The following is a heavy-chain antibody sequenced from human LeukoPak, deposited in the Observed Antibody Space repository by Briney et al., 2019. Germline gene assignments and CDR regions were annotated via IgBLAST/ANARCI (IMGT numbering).Heavy chain of an antibody. D-gene: IGHD3-22*01. CDR2: IYYSGTT. CDR1: GGSISSGGYY. Sequence: PSETLSLTCTVSGGSISSGGYYWSWIRQHPGKGLEWIGYIYYSGTTHYNPSLKSRVTISVDTSKNQFSLKLSSVTAADTAVYYCARENVVDYYDSSGYEYWAQGTLVTVSS. V-gene: IGHV4-31*03. J-gene: IGHJ4*02. CDR3: ARENVVDYYDSSGYEY.